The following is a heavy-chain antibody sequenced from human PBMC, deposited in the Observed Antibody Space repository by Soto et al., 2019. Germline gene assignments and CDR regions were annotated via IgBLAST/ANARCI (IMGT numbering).Heavy chain of an antibody. CDR1: GFTFSSYD. Sequence: PGGSLRLSCAASGFTFSSYDMHWVRQATGKGLEWVSAIGTAGGTYYPGSVKGRFTISRENAKNSLYLQMNSLRAGDTAVYYCARDGSGDAFDIWGQGTMVTVSS. J-gene: IGHJ3*02. V-gene: IGHV3-13*04. CDR3: ARDGSGDAFDI. D-gene: IGHD1-26*01. CDR2: IGTAGGT.